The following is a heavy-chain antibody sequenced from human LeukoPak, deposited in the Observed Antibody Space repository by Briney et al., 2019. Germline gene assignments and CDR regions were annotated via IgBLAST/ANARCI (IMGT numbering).Heavy chain of an antibody. CDR3: ARHIKRVAAAGWYYYYMDV. CDR2: VHYRGTT. Sequence: SETLSLTCTVSGGSMRSFFWSWIRQPPGRGLEWLGYVHYRGTTNYNPSLKSRVTISVDTSKNQFSLKLSSVTAADTAVYYCARHIKRVAAAGWYYYYMDVWGKGTTVTVSS. D-gene: IGHD6-13*01. J-gene: IGHJ6*03. V-gene: IGHV4-59*08. CDR1: GGSMRSFF.